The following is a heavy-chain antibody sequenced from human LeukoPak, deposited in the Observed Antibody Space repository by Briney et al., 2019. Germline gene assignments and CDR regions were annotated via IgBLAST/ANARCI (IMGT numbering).Heavy chain of an antibody. V-gene: IGHV1-18*01. J-gene: IGHJ3*02. CDR2: ISAYNGNT. CDR1: GYTFTSYG. CDR3: ASIVGARTWPHDDAFDI. D-gene: IGHD1-26*01. Sequence: ASVKVSCKASGYTFTSYGISWVRQAPGQGLEWVGWISAYNGNTNYAQKLQGRVTMTTDTSTSTAYMELRSLRSDDTAVYYCASIVGARTWPHDDAFDIWGQGTMVTVSS.